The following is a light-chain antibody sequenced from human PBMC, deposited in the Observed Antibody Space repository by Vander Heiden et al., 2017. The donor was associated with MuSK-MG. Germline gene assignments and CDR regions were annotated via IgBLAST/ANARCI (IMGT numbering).Light chain of an antibody. Sequence: DIQMTQSPSSLSASVGDRVTITCRASQSISSYLNWYQQKPGKAPKLLIYAASSLQSGVPSRFGGSGSGTDFTLTISRLQPEDFATYYCQQSDSTLSTFGQGTKLEIK. V-gene: IGKV1-39*01. CDR1: QSISSY. CDR3: QQSDSTLST. J-gene: IGKJ2*01. CDR2: AAS.